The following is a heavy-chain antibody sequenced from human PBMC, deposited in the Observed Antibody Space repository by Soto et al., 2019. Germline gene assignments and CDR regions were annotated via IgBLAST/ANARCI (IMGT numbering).Heavy chain of an antibody. D-gene: IGHD6-19*01. CDR2: ISGSGGIT. CDR1: GFTFSSYA. CDR3: AKDGPPFSVAGTVGAFDI. J-gene: IGHJ3*02. V-gene: IGHV3-23*01. Sequence: GGSLRLSCAASGFTFSSYAMSWVRQAPGKGLEWVSAISGSGGITYYADSVKGRFTISRDNSKNTLYLQMNSLRAEDTAVYYCAKDGPPFSVAGTVGAFDIWGQGTMVTVSS.